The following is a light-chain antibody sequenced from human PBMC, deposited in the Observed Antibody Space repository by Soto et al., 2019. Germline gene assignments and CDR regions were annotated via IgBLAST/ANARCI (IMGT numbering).Light chain of an antibody. CDR2: DES. Sequence: IVMAQSPATLSVSPGERATLSCRASQSVSNNLAWYQQKPGQAPRLLIYDESTRSTGIPARFSGSGSGTEFTLTISSLQSEDSAVYYCQQYNSWPLTFGGGTKVDIK. V-gene: IGKV3D-15*01. CDR3: QQYNSWPLT. CDR1: QSVSNN. J-gene: IGKJ4*01.